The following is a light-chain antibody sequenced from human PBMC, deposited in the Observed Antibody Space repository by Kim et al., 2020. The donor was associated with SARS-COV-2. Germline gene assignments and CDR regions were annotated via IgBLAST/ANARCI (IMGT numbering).Light chain of an antibody. CDR3: QQYGISPGT. CDR2: GAA. J-gene: IGKJ1*01. Sequence: LSLSPGERATLSCRASQSLSSFLAWYQQKPGQAPRLLIYGAAIRATGIPDRFSGSESGTDFTLAISRLEPEDSAVYYCQQYGISPGTFGQGTKVDIK. CDR1: QSLSSF. V-gene: IGKV3-20*01.